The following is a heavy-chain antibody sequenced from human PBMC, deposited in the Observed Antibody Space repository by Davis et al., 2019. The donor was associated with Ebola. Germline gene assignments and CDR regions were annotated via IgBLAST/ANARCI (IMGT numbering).Heavy chain of an antibody. D-gene: IGHD2-21*02. CDR1: GFTFSNYV. J-gene: IGHJ4*02. V-gene: IGHV3-30*04. CDR2: ISHDGSNK. Sequence: GESLKISCAASGFTFSNYVMHWVRQAPGKGLEWVAVISHDGSNKDYAESVKGRFTISRDNSKNTLDLQMNSLRAEDTAVYYCAREEGAVTATGFDCWGQGTLVTVSS. CDR3: AREEGAVTATGFDC.